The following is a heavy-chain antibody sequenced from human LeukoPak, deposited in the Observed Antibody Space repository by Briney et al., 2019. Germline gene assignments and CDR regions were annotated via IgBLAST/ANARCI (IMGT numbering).Heavy chain of an antibody. CDR3: ARIPPGFYYYGMDV. CDR2: IDWDDDK. Sequence: SSPTLVNPTQTLTLTRTLSGFSLSTSGMCVSWIRQPPGKALEWLALIDWDDDKYYSTSLKTRLTISKDTSKNQVVLTMTNMDPVDTATYYCARIPPGFYYYGMDVWGQGTTVTVSS. CDR1: GFSLSTSGMC. V-gene: IGHV2-70*01. J-gene: IGHJ6*02.